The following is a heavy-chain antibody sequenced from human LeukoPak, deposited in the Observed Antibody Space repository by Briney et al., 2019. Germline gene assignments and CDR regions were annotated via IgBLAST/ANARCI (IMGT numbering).Heavy chain of an antibody. D-gene: IGHD1-26*01. CDR2: VSAYNGDT. J-gene: IGHJ4*02. CDR1: GYTFTSYG. V-gene: IGHV1-18*01. CDR3: ARDLGVVGATEVDY. Sequence: ASVKVSCKASGYTFTSYGITWVRQAPGQGLEWMGWVSAYNGDTKYPQKVQGRVTMTTDTSTSTAYMELRSLRSDDTAVYYCARDLGVVGATEVDYWGQGTLVTVSS.